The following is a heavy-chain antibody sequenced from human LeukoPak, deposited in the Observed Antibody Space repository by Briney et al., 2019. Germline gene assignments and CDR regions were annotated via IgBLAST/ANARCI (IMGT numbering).Heavy chain of an antibody. J-gene: IGHJ3*02. Sequence: SVKVSCKAAGGTLSSNAISWVRQAPGQGLEWMGRIIPIFGTANYAQKFQGRVTITTDESTSTAYMELGSLRSEDTAVYYCASRERSGSYQRYAFDIWGQGTMVSVSS. CDR1: GGTLSSNA. CDR3: ASRERSGSYQRYAFDI. CDR2: IIPIFGTA. V-gene: IGHV1-69*05. D-gene: IGHD1-26*01.